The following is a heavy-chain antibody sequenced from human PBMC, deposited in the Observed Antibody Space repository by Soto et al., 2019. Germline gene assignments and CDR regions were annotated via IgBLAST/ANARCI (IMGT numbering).Heavy chain of an antibody. D-gene: IGHD3-3*01. CDR2: IYYSGII. CDR1: GGSISSYY. J-gene: IGHJ5*02. V-gene: IGHV4-59*06. CDR3: ARWWSGSRQGFDP. Sequence: PSETLSLTCTVSGGSISSYYWSWIRQPPGKGLEWIGYIYYSGIIYYNPSLKSRVTISVDTSKNQFSLKLSSVTAADTAVYYCARWWSGSRQGFDPWGQGTLVTVSS.